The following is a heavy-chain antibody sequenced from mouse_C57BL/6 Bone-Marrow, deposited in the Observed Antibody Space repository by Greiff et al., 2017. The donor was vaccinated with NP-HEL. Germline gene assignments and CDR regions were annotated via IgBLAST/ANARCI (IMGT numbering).Heavy chain of an antibody. V-gene: IGHV3-6*01. CDR3: ARGYGGRYFDV. CDR2: ISYDGSN. Sequence: EVQLVESGPGLVKPSQSLSLTCSVTGYSITSGYYWNWIRQFPGNKLEWMGYISYDGSNNYNPSLKNRISITRDTSKNQFFLKLNSVTTEDTATYYCARGYGGRYFDVWGTGTTVTVSS. J-gene: IGHJ1*03. D-gene: IGHD1-1*02. CDR1: GYSITSGYY.